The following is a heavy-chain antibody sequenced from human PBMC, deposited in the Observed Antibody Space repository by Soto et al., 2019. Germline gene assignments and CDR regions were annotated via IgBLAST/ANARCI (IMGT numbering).Heavy chain of an antibody. CDR2: IWYDGSNE. Sequence: QVQLVESGGGVVQPGRSLRLSCAASGFIFSNFGMHWVRQAPGKGLALVAVIWYDGSNEYYAESVKGRFTISKDNSKNTLYLQMNSLRAEDTAVYYCARDDIPGRAVATYGMDVWGQGTTVTVSS. CDR3: ARDDIPGRAVATYGMDV. CDR1: GFIFSNFG. D-gene: IGHD6-19*01. V-gene: IGHV3-33*01. J-gene: IGHJ6*02.